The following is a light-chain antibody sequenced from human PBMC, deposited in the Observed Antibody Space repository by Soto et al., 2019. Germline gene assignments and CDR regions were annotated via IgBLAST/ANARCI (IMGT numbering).Light chain of an antibody. V-gene: IGLV1-44*01. J-gene: IGLJ3*02. Sequence: QSVLTQPPSASGTPGQRVTISCSGSSSNIGSYTVNWYQQLPGTAPKLLIYSYNQRPSGVPDRFSGSKSGTSASLAISGLQSEDEADYYCAAWDDSLNGWVFGGGTKLTVL. CDR2: SYN. CDR1: SSNIGSYT. CDR3: AAWDDSLNGWV.